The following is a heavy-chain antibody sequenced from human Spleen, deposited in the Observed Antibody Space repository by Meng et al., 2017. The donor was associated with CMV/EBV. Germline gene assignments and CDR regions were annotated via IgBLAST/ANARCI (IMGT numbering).Heavy chain of an antibody. D-gene: IGHD2-2*01. CDR2: ISAYNGDT. CDR1: GYTFSDYG. J-gene: IGHJ5*02. V-gene: IGHV1-18*01. CDR3: ARDLQYCGSTSCYDDCFDP. Sequence: ASVQVSCTASGYTFSDYGISWVRQAPGQGLEWMGWISAYNGDTNYARNLRGRVTMTTDTSTTTAYMELRSLRSDDTAVYYCARDLQYCGSTSCYDDCFDPWGQGTLVTVSS.